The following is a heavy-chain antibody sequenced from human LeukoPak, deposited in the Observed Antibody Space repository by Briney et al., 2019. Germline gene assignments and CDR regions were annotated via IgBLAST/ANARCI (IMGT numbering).Heavy chain of an antibody. V-gene: IGHV3-7*01. CDR3: ARVPPVLRAFDI. Sequence: GGTLRLSCAASGFTFSSYAMSWVRQAPGKGLEWVANIRQDGSEKYYVDSVKGRFTISRDNAKNSLYLQMNSLRAEDTAVYYCARVPPVLRAFDIWGQGTMVTVSS. CDR2: IRQDGSEK. J-gene: IGHJ3*02. D-gene: IGHD2-15*01. CDR1: GFTFSSYA.